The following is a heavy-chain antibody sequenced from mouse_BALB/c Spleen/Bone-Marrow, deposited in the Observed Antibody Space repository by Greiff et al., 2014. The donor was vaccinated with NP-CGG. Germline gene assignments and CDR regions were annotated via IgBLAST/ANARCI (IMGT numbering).Heavy chain of an antibody. V-gene: IGHV1-67*01. Sequence: QVHVKQSGPELVRPGVSVKISCKGSGYTFTDYAMHWVKQSHAKSLEWIGVISTYSGNTXYTXXXKVKATTTVDXSASTAYMELARLTSDDSAIDYCARYGYGSSYYSIDYWGQGTSVTVSS. CDR2: ISTYSGNT. D-gene: IGHD1-1*01. J-gene: IGHJ4*01. CDR1: GYTFTDYA. CDR3: ARYGYGSSYYSIDY.